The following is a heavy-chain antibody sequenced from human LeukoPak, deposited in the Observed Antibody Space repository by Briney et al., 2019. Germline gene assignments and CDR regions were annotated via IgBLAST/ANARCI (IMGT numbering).Heavy chain of an antibody. CDR1: GFTFSSYA. CDR3: AKDRRILTGSISNLFDY. CDR2: ISGSGGST. J-gene: IGHJ4*02. D-gene: IGHD3-9*01. Sequence: PGGSLRLSCAASGFTFSSYAMSWVRQAPGKGLEWVSAISGSGGSTYYADSVKGRFTISRDNSKNTLYLQMNSLRAEDTAVYYCAKDRRILTGSISNLFDYWGQGTLVTVSS. V-gene: IGHV3-23*01.